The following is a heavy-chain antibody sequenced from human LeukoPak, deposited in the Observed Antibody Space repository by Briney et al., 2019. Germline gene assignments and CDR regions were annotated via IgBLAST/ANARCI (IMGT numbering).Heavy chain of an antibody. CDR3: AKGGTTVMDY. CDR2: IRFDGSNK. V-gene: IGHV3-30*02. J-gene: IGHJ4*02. Sequence: GGSLRLFCAASGFTFSNFGMHWVRQAPGKGLEWVAFIRFDGSNKYYADSVKGRFTISRDNSKNTLYLQMNSLRAEDTAVYYCAKGGTTVMDYWGQGTLVTVSS. CDR1: GFTFSNFG. D-gene: IGHD1-1*01.